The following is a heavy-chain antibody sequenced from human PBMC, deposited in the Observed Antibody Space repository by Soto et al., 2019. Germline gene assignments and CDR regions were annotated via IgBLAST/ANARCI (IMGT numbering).Heavy chain of an antibody. V-gene: IGHV1-8*01. Sequence: QVQLVQCGAEVKKPGASVKVSCKTSGYTFTNYDINWVRQAPGQGLEWMGWMNPNSGNTGYAQQFQGRVSMTSNTAISTAYMELSGLRSEDSGMYFCAKWGQGPASGPNFDFWGQGTLVTVSS. J-gene: IGHJ4*02. D-gene: IGHD6-13*01. CDR1: GYTFTNYD. CDR3: AKWGQGPASGPNFDF. CDR2: MNPNSGNT.